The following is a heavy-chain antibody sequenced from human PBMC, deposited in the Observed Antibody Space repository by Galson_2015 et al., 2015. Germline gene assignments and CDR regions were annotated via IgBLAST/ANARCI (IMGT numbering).Heavy chain of an antibody. CDR2: IWYDGSNK. CDR3: ARTPLLFGGPAVDY. J-gene: IGHJ4*02. CDR1: GFTFSSYG. V-gene: IGHV3-33*01. Sequence: SLRLSCAASGFTFSSYGMHWVRQAPGKGLEWVAVIWYDGSNKYYADSVKGRFTISRDNSKSTLYLQMNSLRAEDTAVYYCARTPLLFGGPAVDYWGQGTLVTVSS. D-gene: IGHD3-10*02.